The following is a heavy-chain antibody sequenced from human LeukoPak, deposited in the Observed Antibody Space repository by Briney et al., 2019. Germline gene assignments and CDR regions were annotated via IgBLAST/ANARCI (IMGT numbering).Heavy chain of an antibody. Sequence: TGGSLRLSCGASGFTFSTYPMHWVRQAPGKGLEWVAAISKEGSNKYYADSVKGRYTISRDSSKNMLYLEMNSLSGEDTAAYYCVKRGSDGGPYFFDYWGQGTLVTVSS. D-gene: IGHD3-3*01. V-gene: IGHV3-30*18. CDR2: ISKEGSNK. CDR1: GFTFSTYP. CDR3: VKRGSDGGPYFFDY. J-gene: IGHJ4*02.